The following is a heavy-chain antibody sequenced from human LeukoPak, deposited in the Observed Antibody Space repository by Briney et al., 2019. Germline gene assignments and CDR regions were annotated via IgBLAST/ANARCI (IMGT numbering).Heavy chain of an antibody. CDR2: ISSYNGHT. Sequence: ASVTVSCKASGYIFVSYYISWVRQAPGQGLEWIGNISSYNGHTNFAQMFHRIVTITKDSTTNTAYKELRSLASDATAIYFCARGRDHLLLDPWGQGTLVTVSS. J-gene: IGHJ5*02. CDR3: ARGRDHLLLDP. V-gene: IGHV1-18*01. D-gene: IGHD1-14*01. CDR1: GYIFVSYY.